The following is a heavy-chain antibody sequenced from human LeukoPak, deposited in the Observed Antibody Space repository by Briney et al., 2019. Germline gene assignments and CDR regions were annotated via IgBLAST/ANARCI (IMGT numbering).Heavy chain of an antibody. CDR1: GYTFTSYY. CDR2: INPSGGST. Sequence: ASVKVSCKASGYTFTSYYMHWVRQAPGQGLEGMGIINPSGGSTSYAQKFQGRVTMTRDMSTSTVYMELSSLRSEDTAVYYCARVKNYYDSSGYYYVGAFDIWGQGTMVTVSS. CDR3: ARVKNYYDSSGYYYVGAFDI. J-gene: IGHJ3*02. D-gene: IGHD3-22*01. V-gene: IGHV1-46*01.